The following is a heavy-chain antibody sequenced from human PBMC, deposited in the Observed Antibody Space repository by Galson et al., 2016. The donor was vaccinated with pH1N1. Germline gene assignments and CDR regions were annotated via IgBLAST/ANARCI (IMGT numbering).Heavy chain of an antibody. D-gene: IGHD6-6*01. J-gene: IGHJ3*02. Sequence: SLRLSCAPSGFTFSTFAMGWVRQAPGKGLQWLSAISGGGATTYYGDSVKGRFTISRDNSKNTLYLQMNSLRAEDTAVYYCTKGGSIAAPDEAFDIWGQGTMVTVSS. CDR2: ISGGGATT. CDR3: TKGGSIAAPDEAFDI. V-gene: IGHV3-23*01. CDR1: GFTFSTFA.